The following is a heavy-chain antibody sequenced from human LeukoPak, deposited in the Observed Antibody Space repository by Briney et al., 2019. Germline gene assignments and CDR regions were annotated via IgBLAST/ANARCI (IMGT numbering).Heavy chain of an antibody. CDR2: IYHSGST. CDR3: ARGRNYRRWFDP. CDR1: GYSISSGYY. V-gene: IGHV4-38-2*02. J-gene: IGHJ5*02. D-gene: IGHD1-7*01. Sequence: SETLSLTCTVSGYSISSGYYWGWIRQPPGKGLEWIGSIYHSGSTNYNPSLKSRVTISVDTSKNQFSLKLSSVTAADTAVYYCARGRNYRRWFDPWGQGTLVTVSS.